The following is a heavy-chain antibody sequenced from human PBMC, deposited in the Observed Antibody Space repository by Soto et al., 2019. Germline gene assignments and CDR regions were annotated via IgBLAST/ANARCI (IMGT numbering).Heavy chain of an antibody. CDR2: ILYDGNNK. CDR1: GFTFRSYG. Sequence: QVQLVESGGGVVQPGRSLRLSCAASGFTFRSYGMHWVRQAPGKGLEWVAVILYDGNNKYYADSVKGRFTISRDNSKNTLFLQMNSLRAEDTAVYYCAKPYYLTKVTQYYGMDVWGQGTTVTVSS. D-gene: IGHD4-4*01. CDR3: AKPYYLTKVTQYYGMDV. J-gene: IGHJ6*02. V-gene: IGHV3-30*18.